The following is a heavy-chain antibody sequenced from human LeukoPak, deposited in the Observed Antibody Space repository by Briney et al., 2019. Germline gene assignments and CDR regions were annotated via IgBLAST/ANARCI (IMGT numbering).Heavy chain of an antibody. J-gene: IGHJ4*02. CDR2: ISSSSSYI. CDR1: GFTFSSYS. D-gene: IGHD6-6*01. V-gene: IGHV3-21*01. CDR3: ARLYSSSSEGFDY. Sequence: GGSLRLSCAASGFTFSSYSMNWVRQAPGKGLEWVSSISSSSSYIYYADSVKGRFTISRDNAKNSLYLQMNSLRAEDTAVYYCARLYSSSSEGFDYWGQGTLVTVSS.